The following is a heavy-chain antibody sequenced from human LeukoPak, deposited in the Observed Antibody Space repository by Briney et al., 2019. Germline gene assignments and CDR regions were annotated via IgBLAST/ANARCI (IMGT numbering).Heavy chain of an antibody. CDR2: ISYDGSNK. J-gene: IGHJ4*02. Sequence: GGSLRLSCAASGFTFSSYAMHWVRQARGKGLEWVAVISYDGSNKYYADSVKGRFTSSRDNSKNTLYLQMNSLRAEDTAVYYCASRAHMDYWGQGTLVTVSS. V-gene: IGHV3-30-3*01. D-gene: IGHD2-21*01. CDR1: GFTFSSYA. CDR3: ASRAHMDY.